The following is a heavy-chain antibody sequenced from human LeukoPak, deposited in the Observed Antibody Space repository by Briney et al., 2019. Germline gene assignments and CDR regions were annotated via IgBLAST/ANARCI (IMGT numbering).Heavy chain of an antibody. Sequence: ASVKVSCKVSGYSLTELSMHWVRQAPGKGLGWMGGFDPEEGETIYAQKVQGRVTMTEDTSTDTAYMELSSLRSEDTAVYYCATTPPGVVVAAAREFGVKWFDPWGQGTLVTVSS. D-gene: IGHD2-15*01. J-gene: IGHJ5*02. CDR2: FDPEEGET. CDR3: ATTPPGVVVAAAREFGVKWFDP. V-gene: IGHV1-24*01. CDR1: GYSLTELS.